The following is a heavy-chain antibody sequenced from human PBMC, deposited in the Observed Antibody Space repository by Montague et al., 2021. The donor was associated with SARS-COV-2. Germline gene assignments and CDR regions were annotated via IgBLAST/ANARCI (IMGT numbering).Heavy chain of an antibody. CDR1: GGSINSFY. V-gene: IGHV4-59*01. CDR2: VYYTWGS. J-gene: IGHJ6*02. CDR3: ARAGGGSSYNYYGLDV. D-gene: IGHD2-15*01. Sequence: SETLSLTCSISGGSINSFYWYWIRKSQGKGLGRIGYVYYTWGSNYNPSLTSRATISVDTYKNQISLTVGSVTAADTAVYYCARAGGGSSYNYYGLDVWGQGTTVTVSS.